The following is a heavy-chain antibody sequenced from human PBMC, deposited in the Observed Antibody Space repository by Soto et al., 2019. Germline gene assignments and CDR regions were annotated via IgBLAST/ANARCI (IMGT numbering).Heavy chain of an antibody. CDR3: ARQRTSVVTQAYFDS. V-gene: IGHV4-39*01. CDR1: GDSINNRSYY. D-gene: IGHD2-21*02. Sequence: SETLSLTCTVTGDSINNRSYYWGWIRQPPGKGLEWIGSIYYSGSTYNNPSLKSRVSMSVDTSKNQFSLKLRSVTAADTALYYCARQRTSVVTQAYFDSWGQGSLVTVSS. CDR2: IYYSGST. J-gene: IGHJ4*02.